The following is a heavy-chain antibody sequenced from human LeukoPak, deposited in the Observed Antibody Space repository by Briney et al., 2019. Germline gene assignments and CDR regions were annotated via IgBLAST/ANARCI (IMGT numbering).Heavy chain of an antibody. V-gene: IGHV3-13*01. J-gene: IGHJ5*02. CDR1: GFTFSSYD. CDR2: IGTAGDT. Sequence: GGSLRLSCAASGFTFSSYDMHWVRQATGKGLEWVSAIGTAGDTYYPGSVKGRFTISRDNAKNSLYLQMNSLRAEDTAVYYRARGEGVTPFDPWGQGTLVTVSS. CDR3: ARGEGVTPFDP. D-gene: IGHD1-26*01.